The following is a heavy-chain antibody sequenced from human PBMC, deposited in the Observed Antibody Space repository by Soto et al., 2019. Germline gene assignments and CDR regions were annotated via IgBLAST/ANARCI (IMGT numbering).Heavy chain of an antibody. CDR1: GFPLQDHA. CDR2: ITANGGTK. V-gene: IGHV3-20*04. CDR3: ARGGPWLEPLAS. Sequence: GGSLRLSCAVSGFPLQDHAVTWVRQAPGEGLEWVSSITANGGTKAYADSVKGRFTISRDNAKNYVDLQVNNLRAEDTALYYCARGGPWLEPLASGARGTLVTVFS. D-gene: IGHD6-19*01. J-gene: IGHJ4*02.